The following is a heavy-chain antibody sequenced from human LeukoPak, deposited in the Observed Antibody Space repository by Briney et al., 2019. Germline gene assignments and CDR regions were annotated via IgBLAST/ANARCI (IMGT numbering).Heavy chain of an antibody. CDR1: GGSISSYY. CDR3: ARDDGDYEHSLDY. Sequence: PSETLSLTCTVSGGSISSYYWSWIRQPPGTGLEWIGYIYYSGSTNYNPSLKSRVTISVDTSKNQFSLKLSSVTAADTAVYYCARDDGDYEHSLDYWGQGTLVTVSS. J-gene: IGHJ4*02. V-gene: IGHV4-59*01. D-gene: IGHD4-17*01. CDR2: IYYSGST.